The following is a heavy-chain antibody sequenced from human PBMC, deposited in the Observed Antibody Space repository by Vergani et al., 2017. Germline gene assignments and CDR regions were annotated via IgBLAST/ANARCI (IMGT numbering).Heavy chain of an antibody. V-gene: IGHV1-18*01. J-gene: IGHJ5*02. CDR2: ISASNGNT. Sequence: QVQLVQSGTEVKKPGASVKVSCKASGYTFTTYGISWVRQAPGQGLEWMGWISASNGNTNYAQKLLGRVTMTTDRSTSTAYMELRSLRSDDTAVYYCARGRLKIEGVTSNWFDPWGQGTLGTGSS. CDR1: GYTFTTYG. CDR3: ARGRLKIEGVTSNWFDP. D-gene: IGHD1-26*01.